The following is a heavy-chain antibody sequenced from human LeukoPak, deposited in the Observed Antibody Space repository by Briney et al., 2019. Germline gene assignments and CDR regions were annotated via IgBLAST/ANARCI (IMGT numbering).Heavy chain of an antibody. CDR3: ARGSDILTGPFDY. J-gene: IGHJ4*02. CDR1: GYTFTGYY. V-gene: IGHV1-2*02. Sequence: ASVKVSCKASGYTFTGYYMHWVRQAPGQGLEWMGWINPNSGGTNYAQKFQGRVTMTRDTSISTACMELSRLRSDDTAVYYCARGSDILTGPFDYWGQGTLVTVSS. CDR2: INPNSGGT. D-gene: IGHD3-9*01.